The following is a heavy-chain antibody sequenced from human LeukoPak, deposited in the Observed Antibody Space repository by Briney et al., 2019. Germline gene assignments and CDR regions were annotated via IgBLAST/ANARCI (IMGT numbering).Heavy chain of an antibody. Sequence: ASVKVSCKASGYTLTGYYMHWVRQAPGQGLEWMGWINPNSGGTNYAQKFQGRVTMTRDTSISTAYMELSRLRSDDTAVYYCARTTPKTYDYVWGSYRLWGQGTLVTVSS. CDR2: INPNSGGT. V-gene: IGHV1-2*02. J-gene: IGHJ4*02. CDR1: GYTLTGYY. CDR3: ARTTPKTYDYVWGSYRL. D-gene: IGHD3-16*02.